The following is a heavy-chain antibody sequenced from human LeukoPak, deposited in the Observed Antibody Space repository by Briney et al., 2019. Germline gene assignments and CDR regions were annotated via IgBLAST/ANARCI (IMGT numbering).Heavy chain of an antibody. J-gene: IGHJ4*02. CDR1: GFTFSNYW. D-gene: IGHD3-10*01. Sequence: GGSLRLSCAASGFTFSNYWMSWVRQAPGKGLEWVANIKQDGSEKYYVDSVKGRFTISRDNAKNSLDLQMNSLRAGDTAVYYCAKNRGSGSYFDYWGQGTLVTVSS. CDR3: AKNRGSGSYFDY. CDR2: IKQDGSEK. V-gene: IGHV3-7*01.